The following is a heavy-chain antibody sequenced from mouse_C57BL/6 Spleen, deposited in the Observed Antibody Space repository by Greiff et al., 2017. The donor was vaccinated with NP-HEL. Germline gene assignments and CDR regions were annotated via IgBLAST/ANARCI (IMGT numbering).Heavy chain of an antibody. CDR3: ARSLRDYGYDGYFDV. J-gene: IGHJ1*03. V-gene: IGHV1-47*01. CDR1: GYTFTTYP. CDR2: FHPYNDDT. Sequence: VKLQESGAELVKPGASVKMSCKASGYTFTTYPIEWMKQNHGKSLEWIGNFHPYNDDTKYNEKFKGKATLTVEKSSSTVYLELSRLTSDDSAVYYCARSLRDYGYDGYFDVWGTGTTVTVSS. D-gene: IGHD2-2*01.